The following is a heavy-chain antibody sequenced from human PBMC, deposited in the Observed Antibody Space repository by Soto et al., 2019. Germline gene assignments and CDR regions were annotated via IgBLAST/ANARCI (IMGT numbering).Heavy chain of an antibody. CDR3: ARDSVVVPAATDYYYYYGMDV. D-gene: IGHD2-2*01. J-gene: IGHJ6*02. Sequence: SETLSLTCTVSGGSISSGDYYWSWIRQPPGKGLEWIGYIFYSGTTYHNPSLKSRVTISIDTSKNQFSLKLSSVTAADAAVYYCARDSVVVPAATDYYYYYGMDVWGQGTTVTVS. CDR1: GGSISSGDYY. V-gene: IGHV4-30-4*01. CDR2: IFYSGTT.